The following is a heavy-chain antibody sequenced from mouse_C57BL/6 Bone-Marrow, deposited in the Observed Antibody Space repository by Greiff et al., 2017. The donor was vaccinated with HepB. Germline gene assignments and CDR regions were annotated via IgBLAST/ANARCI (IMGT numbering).Heavy chain of an antibody. Sequence: QVQLQQPGAELVKPGASVKLSCKASGYTFTSYWLQWVKQRPGQGLEWIGEIDPSDSYTNYNQKFKGKATLTVDTSSSTAYMQLSSLTSEDSAVYYCARDDGVYFDYWGQGTTLTVSS. CDR1: GYTFTSYW. D-gene: IGHD2-3*01. J-gene: IGHJ2*01. CDR2: IDPSDSYT. CDR3: ARDDGVYFDY. V-gene: IGHV1-50*01.